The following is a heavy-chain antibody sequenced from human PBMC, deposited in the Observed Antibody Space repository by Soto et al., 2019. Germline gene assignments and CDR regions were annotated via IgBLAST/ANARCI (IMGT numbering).Heavy chain of an antibody. CDR1: GYTFTDHG. D-gene: IGHD3-10*01. CDR2: VSSYNGNT. J-gene: IGHJ4*02. Sequence: QVQLVQSGPEVKKPGASVTVSCKTSGYTFTDHGIDWVRQAPGQGLEWVGWVSSYNGNTNYAYNLKDRVIMTTDASTSTAYMELRGLRSDDTAVYYCAREVEGSYSPADFWGRGTPVTVSS. CDR3: AREVEGSYSPADF. V-gene: IGHV1-18*01.